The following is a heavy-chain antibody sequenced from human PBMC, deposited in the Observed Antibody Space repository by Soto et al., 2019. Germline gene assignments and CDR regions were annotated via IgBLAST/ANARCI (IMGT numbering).Heavy chain of an antibody. CDR1: GGSISSYY. V-gene: IGHV4-59*08. CDR2: IYHSGST. CDR3: ARAGSYGLIDY. D-gene: IGHD5-18*01. J-gene: IGHJ4*02. Sequence: SETLSLTCTVSGGSISSYYWSWIRQPPGKGLEWIGYIYHSGSTNYNPSLKSRVTISVDTSKNQFSLKLSSVTAADTAVYYCARAGSYGLIDYWGQGTLVTVSS.